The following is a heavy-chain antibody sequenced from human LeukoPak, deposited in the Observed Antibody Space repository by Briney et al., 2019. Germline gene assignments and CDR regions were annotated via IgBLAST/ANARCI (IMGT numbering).Heavy chain of an antibody. CDR3: ARHPSGRMWLQQGGWFDP. Sequence: SETLSLTCSVSGGSISSSNYYWGWIRQPPGKGLEWIGSMYHNGSTYYNPSPKSRVTISVDTSKNQFSLKLTSVTAADTAVYYCARHPSGRMWLQQGGWFDPWGQGTLVTVSS. CDR2: MYHNGST. V-gene: IGHV4-39*01. CDR1: GGSISSSNYY. J-gene: IGHJ5*02. D-gene: IGHD5-24*01.